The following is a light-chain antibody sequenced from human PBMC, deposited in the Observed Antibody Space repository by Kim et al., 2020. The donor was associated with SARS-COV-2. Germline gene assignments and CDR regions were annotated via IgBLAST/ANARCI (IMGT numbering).Light chain of an antibody. CDR1: QSVSNN. Sequence: EIVMTQSPATLSVSPGERATLSCRASQSVSNNLAWYQHKPCQSPRLLIYGASTRATGVPARFSGSGSGTDFTLTVSSLQSEDFAVYYCQQYNDWPPGDTFGQGTKLEI. CDR2: GAS. J-gene: IGKJ2*01. V-gene: IGKV3-15*01. CDR3: QQYNDWPPGDT.